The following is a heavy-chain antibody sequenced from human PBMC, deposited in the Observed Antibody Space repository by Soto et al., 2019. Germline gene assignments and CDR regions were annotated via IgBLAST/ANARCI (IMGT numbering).Heavy chain of an antibody. CDR3: ASLNPAIAVAARLPFVS. CDR2: IYHSGST. V-gene: IGHV4-4*02. D-gene: IGHD6-19*01. Sequence: QVQLQESGPGLVKPSGTLSLTCAVSGGSISSSNWWSWVRQPPGKGLEWIGEIYHSGSTNYNPSLKYRVTLPVEKTMYLFSLKISSVTAADTAVYYCASLNPAIAVAARLPFVSWGQGTLVTVSS. J-gene: IGHJ4*02. CDR1: GGSISSSNW.